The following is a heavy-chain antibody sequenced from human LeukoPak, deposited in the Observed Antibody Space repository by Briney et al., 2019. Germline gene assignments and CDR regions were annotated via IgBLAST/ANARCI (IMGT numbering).Heavy chain of an antibody. CDR2: IHPEGNEK. D-gene: IGHD5-24*01. J-gene: IGHJ6*03. CDR1: GFTFSNYW. Sequence: PGGSLRLSCAASGFTFSNYWMSWVRQAPGKGLEWVANIHPEGNEKYHVDSVKGRFTISRDNAKNFLHLQMDSLRVEDTAVYYCARGETMDVWGKGTTVTVSS. CDR3: ARGETMDV. V-gene: IGHV3-7*01.